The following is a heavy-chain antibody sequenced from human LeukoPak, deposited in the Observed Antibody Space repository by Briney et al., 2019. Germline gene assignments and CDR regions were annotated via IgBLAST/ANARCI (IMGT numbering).Heavy chain of an antibody. CDR2: ISGYNGNT. D-gene: IGHD6-13*01. Sequence: ASVKVSCKASGYTFTSYGISWVRQAPGQGLEWMGWISGYNGNTNYAQKLQGRVTMTTDTSTSTAYMELRSLRSEDTAVYYCATGNGAAAGHNWFDPWGQGTLVTVSS. V-gene: IGHV1-18*01. CDR1: GYTFTSYG. J-gene: IGHJ5*02. CDR3: ATGNGAAAGHNWFDP.